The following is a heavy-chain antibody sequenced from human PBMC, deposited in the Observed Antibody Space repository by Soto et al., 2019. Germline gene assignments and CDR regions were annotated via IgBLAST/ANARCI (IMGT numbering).Heavy chain of an antibody. CDR3: ARDFYSSSWYRLDYFDY. Sequence: PGGSLRLSCAASGFTFSSYWMHWVRQAPGKGLVWVSRINSDGSSTSYADSVKGRFTISRDNAKNTLYLQMNSLRAEDTAVYYCARDFYSSSWYRLDYFDYWGQGTLVTVSS. D-gene: IGHD6-13*01. CDR2: INSDGSST. J-gene: IGHJ4*02. CDR1: GFTFSSYW. V-gene: IGHV3-74*01.